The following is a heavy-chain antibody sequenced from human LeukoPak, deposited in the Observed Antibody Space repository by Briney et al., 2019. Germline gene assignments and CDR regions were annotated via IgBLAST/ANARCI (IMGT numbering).Heavy chain of an antibody. CDR3: AGGCKGTRQ. J-gene: IGHJ1*01. Sequence: ASVKVSLTSSGGTFTINASTMMRHAPGQGLEWMGGIIPIFGTANYAQKFQGRVTITADESTSTAYMELSSLRSEDTAVYYCAGGCKGTRQWGQGNLVTVSS. D-gene: IGHD1-1*01. CDR2: IIPIFGTA. CDR1: GGTFTINA. V-gene: IGHV1-69*13.